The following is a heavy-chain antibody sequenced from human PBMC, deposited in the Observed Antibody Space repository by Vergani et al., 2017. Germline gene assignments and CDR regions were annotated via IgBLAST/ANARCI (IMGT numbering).Heavy chain of an antibody. D-gene: IGHD1-26*01. V-gene: IGHV4-34*01. CDR3: ARRLVGVYFDY. CDR1: GGSFSGYY. CDR2: IYYSGST. Sequence: QVQLQQWGAGLLKPSETLSLTCAVYGGSFSGYYWSWIRQPPGKGLEWIGSIYYSGSTYYNPSLKSRVTISVDTSKNQFSLKLSSVTAADTAVYYCARRLVGVYFDYWGQGTLVTVSS. J-gene: IGHJ4*02.